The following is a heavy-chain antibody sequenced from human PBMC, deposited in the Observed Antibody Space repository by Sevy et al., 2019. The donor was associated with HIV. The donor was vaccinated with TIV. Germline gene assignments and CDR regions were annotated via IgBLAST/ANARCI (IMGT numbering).Heavy chain of an antibody. CDR3: ARAPSGSQGPGQYFHH. J-gene: IGHJ1*01. CDR2: ITPNNGHT. V-gene: IGHV1-18*01. CDR1: GYTFTYCH. Sequence: ASVKVSCKASGYTFTYCHITWVRQAPGQGLEWMGWITPNNGHTNIAQRLQGRVTMTTDTSTSTAYLELRSLTSDDTAVYYCARAPSGSQGPGQYFHHWGQGTLVTVSS. D-gene: IGHD1-26*01.